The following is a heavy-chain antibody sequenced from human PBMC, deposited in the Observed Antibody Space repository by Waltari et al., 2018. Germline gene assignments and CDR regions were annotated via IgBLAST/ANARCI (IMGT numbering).Heavy chain of an antibody. V-gene: IGHV4-61*02. D-gene: IGHD6-6*01. Sequence: QVQLQESGPGLVKPSQTLSLTCTVSGGSISTGSYYWSWIRQPAGKGLEWIGRIYTSGSTNYNPSLKSRVTISVDTSKNQFSLKLSSVTAADTAVYYCATDSSSAALGDYWGQGTLVTVSS. CDR3: ATDSSSAALGDY. CDR2: IYTSGST. J-gene: IGHJ4*02. CDR1: GGSISTGSYY.